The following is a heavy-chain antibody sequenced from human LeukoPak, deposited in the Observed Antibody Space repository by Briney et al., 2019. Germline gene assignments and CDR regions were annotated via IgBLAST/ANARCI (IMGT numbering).Heavy chain of an antibody. Sequence: GASVKVSCKASGGTVSSYAISWVRQAPGQGLEWMGGIIPIFGTANYAQKFQGRVTITADKSTSTAYMELSSLRSEDTAVYYCARGTVRRTYGDYGYYYYYMDVWGKGTTVTVSS. V-gene: IGHV1-69*06. D-gene: IGHD4-17*01. CDR1: GGTVSSYA. J-gene: IGHJ6*03. CDR3: ARGTVRRTYGDYGYYYYYMDV. CDR2: IIPIFGTA.